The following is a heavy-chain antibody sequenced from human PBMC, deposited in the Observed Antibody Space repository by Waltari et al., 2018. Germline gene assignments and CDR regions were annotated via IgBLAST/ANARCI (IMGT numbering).Heavy chain of an antibody. J-gene: IGHJ4*01. CDR1: GYSFTTYV. Sequence: QIHLVQSGPETQKPGASVKVSCKTSGYSFTTYVISWVRQAPGQGLEWVGWLSPFSGQTHYAQKFQDRVAMTADTAAATAYMELKSLRSDDTAFYDCATSYSWNGLEYWGHGTLVTVFS. D-gene: IGHD1-26*01. CDR2: LSPFSGQT. V-gene: IGHV1-18*01. CDR3: ATSYSWNGLEY.